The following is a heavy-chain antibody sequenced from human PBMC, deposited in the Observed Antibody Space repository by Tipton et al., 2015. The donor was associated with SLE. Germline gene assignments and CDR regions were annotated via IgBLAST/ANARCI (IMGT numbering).Heavy chain of an antibody. CDR3: ALRWPDTWTTVY. J-gene: IGHJ4*02. V-gene: IGHV1-2*06. Sequence: QLVQSGAEVKKPGASLKVSCKTSGYTFNAYYIHWVRQAPGQGLEWMGRINPNTGDTNSAQKFQGRVTMTRDTSISTAYMELSRLRSDDTAVYYCALRWPDTWTTVYWGQGTLVTVSS. D-gene: IGHD5-12*01. CDR2: INPNTGDT. CDR1: GYTFNAYY.